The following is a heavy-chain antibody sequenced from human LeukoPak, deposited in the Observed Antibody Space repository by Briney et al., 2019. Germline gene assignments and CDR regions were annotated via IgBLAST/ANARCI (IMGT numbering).Heavy chain of an antibody. J-gene: IGHJ6*03. CDR1: GYTFTSYD. Sequence: GASVKVSCKASGYTFTSYDINWVRQATGQGLEWMGRMNPNSGNTGYAQKFQGRVTITRNTSISTAYMELSSLRSEDTAVYYCARASAEADYYYYYYMDVWGKGTTVTVSS. V-gene: IGHV1-8*03. CDR2: MNPNSGNT. CDR3: ARASAEADYYYYYYMDV.